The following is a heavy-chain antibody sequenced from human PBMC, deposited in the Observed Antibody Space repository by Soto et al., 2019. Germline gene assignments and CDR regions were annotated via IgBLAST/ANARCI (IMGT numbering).Heavy chain of an antibody. CDR1: GYTFTSYA. V-gene: IGHV1-3*01. D-gene: IGHD2-15*01. CDR2: INAGNGNT. CDR3: ARGLGGWPDY. Sequence: QVQLVQSGAEVKKPGASVKVSCKASGYTFTSYAMHWVRQAPGQRLEWMGWINAGNGNTKYSQKFQGRVTITSDTSASTAYMELSSLRSEVPAVYYCARGLGGWPDYWGQGTLVTVSS. J-gene: IGHJ4*02.